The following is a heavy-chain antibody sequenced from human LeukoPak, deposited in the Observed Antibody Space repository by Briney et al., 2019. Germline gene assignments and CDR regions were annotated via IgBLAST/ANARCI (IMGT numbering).Heavy chain of an antibody. CDR1: SGSISSNNYY. CDR2: IYYSGST. CDR3: ARTVGYDFWSGSYYYYYMDV. V-gene: IGHV4-39*01. D-gene: IGHD3-3*01. J-gene: IGHJ6*03. Sequence: SETLSLTCTVSSGSISSNNYYWGWIRQPPGKGLEWIGSIYYSGSTYYNPSLKSRVTISVDTSKNQFSLKLSSVTAADTAVYYCARTVGYDFWSGSYYYYYMDVWGKGTTVTVSS.